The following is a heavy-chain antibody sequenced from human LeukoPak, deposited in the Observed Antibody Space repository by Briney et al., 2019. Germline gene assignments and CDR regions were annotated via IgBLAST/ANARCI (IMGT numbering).Heavy chain of an antibody. CDR3: TRTGYSSRWAIDN. D-gene: IGHD6-13*01. V-gene: IGHV5-51*01. J-gene: IGHJ4*02. CDR1: GYSSTNYW. Sequence: GESLQISCNGSGYSSTNYWIGWVRQMPGKGLEWMGIIYPGDSDTRYSPSFQGQVTISADKSISTAYLQWSSLKASDTAMYYCTRTGYSSRWAIDNWGQGTLVTVSS. CDR2: IYPGDSDT.